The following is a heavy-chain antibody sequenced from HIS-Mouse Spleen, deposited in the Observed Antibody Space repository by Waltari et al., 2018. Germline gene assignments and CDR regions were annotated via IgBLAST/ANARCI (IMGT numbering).Heavy chain of an antibody. V-gene: IGHV4-34*01. J-gene: IGHJ3*02. CDR2: INHSGST. Sequence: QVQLQQWGAGLLKPSETLSLTCAVYGGSFIGYYWSWIRQPPGKGLEWIGEINHSGSTNYNPSLKSRVTISVDTSKNQFSLKLSSVTAADTAVYYCARLTGCGPDAFDIWGQGTMVTVSS. CDR1: GGSFIGYY. D-gene: IGHD2-8*02. CDR3: ARLTGCGPDAFDI.